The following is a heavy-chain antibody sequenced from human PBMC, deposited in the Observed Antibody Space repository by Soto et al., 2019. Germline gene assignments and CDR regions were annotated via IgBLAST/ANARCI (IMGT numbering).Heavy chain of an antibody. CDR2: ISHSETT. J-gene: IGHJ4*02. CDR1: GSYITSGDYH. D-gene: IGHD2-8*01. Sequence: SETLSLTCSVSGSYITSGDYHWTWIRQAPGKGLEWIGYISHSETTYYSPALKNRIIISSDFSMNQFSLRLNSVTAADTAVYFCAGFGVGDRDDKWGQGTLVTVS. CDR3: AGFGVGDRDDK. V-gene: IGHV4-30-4*01.